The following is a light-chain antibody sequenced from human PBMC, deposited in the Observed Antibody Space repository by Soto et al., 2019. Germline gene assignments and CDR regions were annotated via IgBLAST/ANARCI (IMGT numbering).Light chain of an antibody. CDR1: QSISSY. J-gene: IGKJ2*01. Sequence: DIQMTQSPSSLSASVGDRVTITCRASQSISSYLNWYQQKPGKAPKLLIYAASSLQSGVPSRFSSSRSATDFTLTINRLQPEDFATYHFHQSYSTPNTLGQGTKLEIK. V-gene: IGKV1-39*01. CDR2: AAS. CDR3: HQSYSTPNT.